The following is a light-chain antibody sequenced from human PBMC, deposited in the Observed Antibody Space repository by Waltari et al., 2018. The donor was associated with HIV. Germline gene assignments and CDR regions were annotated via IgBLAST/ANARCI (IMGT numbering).Light chain of an antibody. Sequence: SALTQPSSAAGLPRQPITIPCPETSSAGGRYYLLSWYQQHPGKVPKLIIYEVSKRPSGVSYRFSGSKSGDTASLTISGLQAEDEADYYCCSYAGSSTLIFGGGTKLTVL. CDR3: CSYAGSSTLI. CDR1: SSAGGRYYL. J-gene: IGLJ2*01. CDR2: EVS. V-gene: IGLV2-23*02.